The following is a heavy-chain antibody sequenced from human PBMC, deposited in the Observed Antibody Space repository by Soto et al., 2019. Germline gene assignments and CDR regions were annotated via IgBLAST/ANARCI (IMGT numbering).Heavy chain of an antibody. Sequence: QVTLKESGPVLVKPTETLTLTCTVSGFSLSNARMGVSWIRQPPGKALEWLAHIFSNDEKSYSTSLKSRLTISKDTSKSQVVLTMTNMDPVDTATYYCARMLRYYYDSSCYYYAPNFDYWGQGTLVTVSS. V-gene: IGHV2-26*01. CDR2: IFSNDEK. CDR3: ARMLRYYYDSSCYYYAPNFDY. CDR1: GFSLSNARMG. D-gene: IGHD3-22*01. J-gene: IGHJ4*02.